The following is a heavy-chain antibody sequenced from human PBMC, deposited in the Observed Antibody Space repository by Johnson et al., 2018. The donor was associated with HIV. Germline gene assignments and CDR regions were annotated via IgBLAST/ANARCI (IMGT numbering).Heavy chain of an antibody. J-gene: IGHJ3*02. CDR2: ISYDGSNK. D-gene: IGHD6-13*01. Sequence: QVQLVESGGGVVQPGRSMRLSCAASGFTFSSYAMHWVRQAPGKGLEWVALISYDGSNKYYADSVKGRFTISRDKSKNMVYLQMNSLRAEDTAVYYCARDATAAGARTFDIWGQGTMVTVSS. V-gene: IGHV3-30*14. CDR1: GFTFSSYA. CDR3: ARDATAAGARTFDI.